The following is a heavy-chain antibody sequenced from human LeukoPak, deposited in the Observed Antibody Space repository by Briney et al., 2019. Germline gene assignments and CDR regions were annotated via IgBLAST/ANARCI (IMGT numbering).Heavy chain of an antibody. CDR3: ARVYYDYVWGSYRPMDY. Sequence: GGSLRLSCAASGFTFSSYWMSWVRQAPGKGLEWVSSISSSSSYIYYADSVKGRFTISRDNAKNSLYLQMNSLRAEDTAVYYCARVYYDYVWGSYRPMDYWGQGTLVTVSS. CDR2: ISSSSSYI. J-gene: IGHJ4*02. V-gene: IGHV3-21*01. CDR1: GFTFSSYW. D-gene: IGHD3-16*02.